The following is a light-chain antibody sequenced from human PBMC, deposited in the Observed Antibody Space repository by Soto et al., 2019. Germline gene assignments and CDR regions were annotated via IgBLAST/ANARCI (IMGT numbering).Light chain of an antibody. J-gene: IGKJ2*01. Sequence: ETVLTQSPGTLSLSPGERATLSCRASQSVSSYSAWYQQKRGQAPRLLIYGTSSRAIGIPDRFSGSGSGTYFTLTISRLEPEDFAVYYCQQYGSSPPTFGQGTKLEI. CDR1: QSVSSY. CDR2: GTS. CDR3: QQYGSSPPT. V-gene: IGKV3-20*01.